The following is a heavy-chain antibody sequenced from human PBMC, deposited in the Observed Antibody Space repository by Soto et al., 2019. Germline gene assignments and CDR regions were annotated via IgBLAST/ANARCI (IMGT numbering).Heavy chain of an antibody. CDR2: IYYSGRT. V-gene: IGHV4-39*01. CDR1: GGSIGSTTYY. CDR3: ARHIDTVATYFDY. D-gene: IGHD5-12*01. J-gene: IGHJ4*02. Sequence: QLQLQESGPGLVRPSETLSLTCSVSGGSIGSTTYYWGWIRQPPGKGLEWVGSIYYSGRTCYNPSLKTRVTRSIDTSKNQFSLKLSYVTAADTAVYYCARHIDTVATYFDYWGQGTLVPVSS.